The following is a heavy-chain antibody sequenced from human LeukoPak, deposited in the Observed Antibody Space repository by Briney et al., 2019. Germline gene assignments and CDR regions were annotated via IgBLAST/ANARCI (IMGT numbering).Heavy chain of an antibody. J-gene: IGHJ3*02. CDR2: IGIAGDT. CDR1: GFTFSSYD. V-gene: IGHV3-13*01. D-gene: IGHD5/OR15-5a*01. CDR3: IRGGIQVSGIDAFDI. Sequence: GGSLRLSCAASGFTFSSYDMHWVLQAPGRGLEWVSAIGIAGDTYYPDSVKGRFTISRENAKNSMYLQMNSLKDGDTAVYYCIRGGIQVSGIDAFDIWGQGTMVTVSS.